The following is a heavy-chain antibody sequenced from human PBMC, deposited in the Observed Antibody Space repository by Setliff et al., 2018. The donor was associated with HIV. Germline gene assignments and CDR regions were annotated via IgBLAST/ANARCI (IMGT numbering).Heavy chain of an antibody. D-gene: IGHD3-10*01. CDR3: LGESSAAFDI. CDR2: ITSTGINI. J-gene: IGHJ3*02. Sequence: GGSLRLSCAASGFTFSNYNMNWVRQAPGKGLEWISFITSTGINIYYTDSVKGRFTVSRDNAGNSLYLQMDSLRVEDTAVYYCLGESSAAFDIWGQGTMVTVSS. CDR1: GFTFSNYN. V-gene: IGHV3-48*01.